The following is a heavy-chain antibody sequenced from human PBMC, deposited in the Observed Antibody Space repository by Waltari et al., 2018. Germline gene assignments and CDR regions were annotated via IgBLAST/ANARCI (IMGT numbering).Heavy chain of an antibody. CDR3: ARASMVQGVINWFDP. D-gene: IGHD3-10*01. Sequence: QVQLQESGPGLVKPSETLSLTCTVSGYSISSGYYWGWIRQPPGKVLEWHGKSWHSGSTYYNPSLKLRVTIAVDTSKNPFSLKLSSVTAADTAVYYCARASMVQGVINWFDPWGQGTLVTVSS. CDR1: GYSISSGYY. J-gene: IGHJ5*02. CDR2: SWHSGST. V-gene: IGHV4-38-2*02.